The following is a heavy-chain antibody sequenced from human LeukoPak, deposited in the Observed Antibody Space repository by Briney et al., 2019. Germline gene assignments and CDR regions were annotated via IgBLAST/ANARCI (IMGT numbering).Heavy chain of an antibody. CDR1: GGSFSGYY. Sequence: SETLSLTCAVYGGSFSGYYWSWIRQPPGKGLEWIGEINHSGSTNYDPSLKSRVTISVDTSKNQFSLKLSSVTAADTAVYYCARGVPPPDIVVVPAALTRFDPWGQGTLVTVSS. CDR2: INHSGST. D-gene: IGHD2-2*01. J-gene: IGHJ5*02. V-gene: IGHV4-34*01. CDR3: ARGVPPPDIVVVPAALTRFDP.